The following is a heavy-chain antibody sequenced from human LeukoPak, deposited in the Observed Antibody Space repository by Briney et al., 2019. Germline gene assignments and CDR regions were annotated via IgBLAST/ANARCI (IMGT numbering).Heavy chain of an antibody. Sequence: PGGSLRLSCAASGFTFSSYSMNWVRQAPGKGLEWVSSISSSSSYIYYADSVKGRFTISRDNAKNSLYLQMNSLRAEDTAVYYWAREVGYYDMLTGEIDYWGQGALVTVSS. D-gene: IGHD3-9*01. CDR2: ISSSSSYI. CDR1: GFTFSSYS. CDR3: AREVGYYDMLTGEIDY. J-gene: IGHJ4*02. V-gene: IGHV3-21*01.